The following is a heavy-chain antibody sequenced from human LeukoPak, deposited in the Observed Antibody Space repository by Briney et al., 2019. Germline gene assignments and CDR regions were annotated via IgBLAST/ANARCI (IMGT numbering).Heavy chain of an antibody. D-gene: IGHD1-26*01. J-gene: IGHJ2*01. V-gene: IGHV3-30*03. CDR1: GFTFSSYG. Sequence: PGRSLRLSCAASGFTFSSYGMHWVRQAPGKGLEWVAVISYDGSNKYYADSVKGRFTISRDNSKNTLYLQINSLRAEDTAVYYCARQGELLGPYWYFDLWGRGTLVTVSS. CDR3: ARQGELLGPYWYFDL. CDR2: ISYDGSNK.